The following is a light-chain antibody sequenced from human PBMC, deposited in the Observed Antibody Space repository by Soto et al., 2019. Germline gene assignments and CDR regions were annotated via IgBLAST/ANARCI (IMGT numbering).Light chain of an antibody. V-gene: IGKV1-33*01. CDR2: DAS. J-gene: IGKJ5*01. Sequence: DIQMTQSPSSLSASVGDRVTITCQASQDISNYLNWYQQKPGKAPKLLIYDASNLETGVQSRFSGSGSGTDFTFNISSLQPEDIATYYCQQYDNLPGVTFGQGTRLEIK. CDR3: QQYDNLPGVT. CDR1: QDISNY.